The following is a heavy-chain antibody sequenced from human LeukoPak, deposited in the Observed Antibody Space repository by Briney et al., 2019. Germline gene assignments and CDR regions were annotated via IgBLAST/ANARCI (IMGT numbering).Heavy chain of an antibody. CDR1: GFTFSSYA. CDR3: SYGDDFDY. V-gene: IGHV3-30-3*01. Sequence: GGSLRLSCAASGFTFSSYAMHWVRQAPGKGLEWVAVISYDGSNEYYADSVKGRFTISRDNSKNTLYLQMNSLRAEDTAVYYGSYGDDFDYWGQGTLVTVSS. CDR2: ISYDGSNE. J-gene: IGHJ4*02. D-gene: IGHD4-17*01.